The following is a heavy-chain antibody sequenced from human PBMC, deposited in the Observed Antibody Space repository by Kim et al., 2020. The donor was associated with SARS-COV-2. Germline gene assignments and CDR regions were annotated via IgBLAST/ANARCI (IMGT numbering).Heavy chain of an antibody. J-gene: IGHJ6*02. V-gene: IGHV4-34*01. D-gene: IGHD3-3*01. Sequence: SETLSLTCAVYGGSFSGYYWSWIRQPPGKGLEWIGEINHSGSTNYNPSLKSRVTISVDTSKNQFSLKLSSVTAADTAVYYCARDSSYYDFWSGYYTDYYYYGMDVWGQGTTVTVSS. CDR2: INHSGST. CDR1: GGSFSGYY. CDR3: ARDSSYYDFWSGYYTDYYYYGMDV.